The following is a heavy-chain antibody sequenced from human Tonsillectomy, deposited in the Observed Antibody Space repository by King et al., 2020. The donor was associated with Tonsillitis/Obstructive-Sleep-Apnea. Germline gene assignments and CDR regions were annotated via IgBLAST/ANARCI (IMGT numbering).Heavy chain of an antibody. J-gene: IGHJ6*03. V-gene: IGHV4-39*01. CDR1: GGSISSSSYY. CDR2: IYYSGST. Sequence: LQLQESGPGLVKPSETLSLTCTVSGGSISSSSYYWGWIRQPPGKGLEWIGSIYYSGSTYYNPSLKSRVTISVDTSKNQFSLKLSPVTAADTAVYYCARPNDYYYYYMDVWGKGTTVTVSS. CDR3: ARPNDYYYYYMDV.